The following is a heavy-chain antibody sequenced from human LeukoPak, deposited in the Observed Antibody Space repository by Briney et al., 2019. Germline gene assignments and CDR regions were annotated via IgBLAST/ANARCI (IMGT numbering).Heavy chain of an antibody. CDR1: GDTFTSNY. Sequence: GASVKVSCKASGDTFTSNYIHWVRQAPGQGLEWMGMIYPRDGSTSYAQKFQGRVTVTRDTSTSTVHMELSGLRSDDTAVYYCARDQEGFDYWGQGTLVTVSS. V-gene: IGHV1-46*01. J-gene: IGHJ4*02. CDR3: ARDQEGFDY. CDR2: IYPRDGST.